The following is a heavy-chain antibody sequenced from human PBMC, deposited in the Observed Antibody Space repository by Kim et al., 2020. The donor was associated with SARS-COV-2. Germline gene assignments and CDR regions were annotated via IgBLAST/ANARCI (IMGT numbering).Heavy chain of an antibody. CDR2: IYPGDSDT. CDR3: ARGSGWPSLTADYFQL. V-gene: IGHV5-51*01. J-gene: IGHJ1*01. Sequence: GESLKISCEGSGCKFSSYWIGWVRQMPGKGLEWMGVIYPGDSDTRYSPSFQGQVTISAAKSISTAYLQWSRLKASDTAIYYCARGSGWPSLTADYFQLWGQGTLVSVSS. CDR1: GCKFSSYW. D-gene: IGHD6-25*01.